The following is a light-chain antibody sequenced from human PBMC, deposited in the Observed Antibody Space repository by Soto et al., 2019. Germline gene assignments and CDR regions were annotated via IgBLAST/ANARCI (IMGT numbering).Light chain of an antibody. CDR3: QQGHSTPYT. CDR1: QNIRTY. CDR2: SAS. Sequence: DIQMTQSPYSLSASVGDSVTITRRASQNIRTYLNWYQQKPGRAPKLLIHSASALPSGVPSRFSGSGSGTEFTLTMSGLQPEDFATYYCQQGHSTPYTFGQGTKVEIK. J-gene: IGKJ2*01. V-gene: IGKV1-39*01.